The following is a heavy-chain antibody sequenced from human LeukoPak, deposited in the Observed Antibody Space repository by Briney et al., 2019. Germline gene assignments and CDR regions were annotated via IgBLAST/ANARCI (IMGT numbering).Heavy chain of an antibody. CDR3: ARDFGMTTVTTSGFDY. D-gene: IGHD4-17*01. Sequence: GGSLRLSCAASGFTFSSYSMNWVRQAPGKGLEWVSYISSSSSTIYYADSVKGRFTISRDNAKNSLYLQMNSLRAEDTAAYYCARDFGMTTVTTSGFDYWGQGTLVTVSS. CDR2: ISSSSSTI. V-gene: IGHV3-48*01. J-gene: IGHJ4*02. CDR1: GFTFSSYS.